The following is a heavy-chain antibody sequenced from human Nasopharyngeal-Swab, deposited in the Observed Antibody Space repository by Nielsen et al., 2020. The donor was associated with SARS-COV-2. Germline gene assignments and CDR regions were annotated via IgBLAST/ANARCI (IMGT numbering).Heavy chain of an antibody. CDR2: VNTNTGNP. Sequence: ASVKVSCKASGYTFTSYAMNWVRQAPGQGLEWMGWVNTNTGNPTYAQGFTGRFVSSLDTSVSTAYLQISSLKAEDTAVYYCARDGGGDTGYSGYDFPGVPKIGFDIWGQGTMVTVSS. D-gene: IGHD5-12*01. CDR3: ARDGGGDTGYSGYDFPGVPKIGFDI. V-gene: IGHV7-4-1*02. CDR1: GYTFTSYA. J-gene: IGHJ3*02.